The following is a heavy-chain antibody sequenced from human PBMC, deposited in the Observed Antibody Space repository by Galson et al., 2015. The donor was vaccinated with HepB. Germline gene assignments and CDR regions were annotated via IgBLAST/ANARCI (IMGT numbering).Heavy chain of an antibody. CDR1: GFTFSSYR. D-gene: IGHD3-3*01. Sequence: SLRLSCAASGFTFSSYRMHWVRQAPGKGLVWVSRINSDGSSTSYADSVKGRFTISRDNAKNTLYLQMNSLRAEDTAVYYCFGVVTYYYYYMDVWGKGTTVTVSS. V-gene: IGHV3-74*01. CDR2: INSDGSST. J-gene: IGHJ6*03. CDR3: FGVVTYYYYYMDV.